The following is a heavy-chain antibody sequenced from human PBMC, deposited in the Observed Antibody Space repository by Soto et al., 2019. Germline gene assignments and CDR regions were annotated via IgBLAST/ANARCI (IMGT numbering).Heavy chain of an antibody. V-gene: IGHV1-69*02. CDR2: IIRILGIA. D-gene: IGHD6-13*01. CDR1: GGTFSSYT. J-gene: IGHJ4*02. Sequence: QVQLVQSGAEVKKPGSSVKVSCKASGGTFSSYTISWVRQAPGQGLEWMGRIIRILGIANYAQKFQGRVTITADQSTSTAYMELSSLRSKDTAVYYCARTIAAAGTGQLDYWGQGTLVTVSS. CDR3: ARTIAAAGTGQLDY.